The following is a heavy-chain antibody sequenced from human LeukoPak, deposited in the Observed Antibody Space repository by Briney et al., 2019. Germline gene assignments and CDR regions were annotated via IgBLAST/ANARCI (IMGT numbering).Heavy chain of an antibody. Sequence: SETLSLTCTVSGGSISSSSYYWGWIRQPPGKGLEWIGSIYYSGSTYYNPSLKSRVTISVDTSKNQFSLKLSSVTAADTAVYYCAREDYYDSSGYYFDCWGQGTLVTVSS. CDR1: GGSISSSSYY. V-gene: IGHV4-39*01. J-gene: IGHJ4*02. D-gene: IGHD3-22*01. CDR3: AREDYYDSSGYYFDC. CDR2: IYYSGST.